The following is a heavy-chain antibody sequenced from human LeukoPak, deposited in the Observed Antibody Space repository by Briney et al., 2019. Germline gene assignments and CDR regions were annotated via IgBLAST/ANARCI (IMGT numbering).Heavy chain of an antibody. D-gene: IGHD3-3*02. CDR2: INPSSGGT. CDR3: AKEGTSLDFDF. V-gene: IGHV1-2*02. J-gene: IGHJ4*02. Sequence: ASVKVSCKPSGYNFFGYYIHWVRQAPGQGLEWMGWINPSSGGTNYAPRFQGRVTMSSDKYSNTVYMELNRLTFDDSAVYYCAKEGTSLDFDFWGVDSRVTVSS. CDR1: GYNFFGYY.